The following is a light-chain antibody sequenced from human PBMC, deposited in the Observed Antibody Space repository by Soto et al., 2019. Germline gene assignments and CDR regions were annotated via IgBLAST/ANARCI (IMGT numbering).Light chain of an antibody. J-gene: IGKJ3*01. CDR3: QYNNKWPI. Sequence: EIVMTQSPATLSVSPGERATLSCRASQSVSNNLAWYQQKPGQAPRLLIYDVSTRATGIPARFSGSGSGTEFTITSSSLPSEFSAVYYCQYNNKWPIFGPGTKVDIK. CDR1: QSVSNN. CDR2: DVS. V-gene: IGKV3-15*01.